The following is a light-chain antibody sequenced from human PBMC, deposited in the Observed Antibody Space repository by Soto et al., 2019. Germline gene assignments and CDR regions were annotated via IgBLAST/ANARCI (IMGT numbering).Light chain of an antibody. V-gene: IGKV3-15*01. CDR2: GAS. CDR3: QQYNNWPPLN. Sequence: EIVMTQSPATLSVSPGERATLSCRASQSVSTNLAWYQQKPGQAPRLLIYGASTSATSIPARFSGSGSGTDFTTTISSLQSEDFAVYYCQQYNNWPPLNFGGGTKVEIK. CDR1: QSVSTN. J-gene: IGKJ4*01.